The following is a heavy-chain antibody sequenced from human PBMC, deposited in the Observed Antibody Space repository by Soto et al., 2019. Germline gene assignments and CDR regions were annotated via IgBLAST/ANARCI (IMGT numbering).Heavy chain of an antibody. D-gene: IGHD3-3*01. CDR3: VRALSGGVYQYVMDV. CDR1: GYTFTSSW. Sequence: PGESLKISCKASGYTFTSSWIAWVRQMPEKGLEWMGIIYPGDSHTTYSPSFQGQVTISADKSISTAYLQWSTLKVSDTAMYLCVRALSGGVYQYVMDVWGQGTTVTVSS. V-gene: IGHV5-51*01. CDR2: IYPGDSHT. J-gene: IGHJ6*02.